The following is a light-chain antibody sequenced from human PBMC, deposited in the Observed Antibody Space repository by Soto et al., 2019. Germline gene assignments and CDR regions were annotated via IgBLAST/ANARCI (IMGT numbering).Light chain of an antibody. Sequence: IQMTQSPSTLSASVGDRVTITCRASQSISSWLAWYHQKTGKAPKLLIYKASTLDSGVPSRFSGSGSGTEFTLTISSLQPDDFATYYCQQYETYPITFGQGTRLEIK. J-gene: IGKJ5*01. CDR1: QSISSW. CDR2: KAS. V-gene: IGKV1-5*03. CDR3: QQYETYPIT.